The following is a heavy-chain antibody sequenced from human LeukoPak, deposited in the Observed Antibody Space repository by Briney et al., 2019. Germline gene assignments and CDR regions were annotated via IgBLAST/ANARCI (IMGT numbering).Heavy chain of an antibody. D-gene: IGHD4-17*01. Sequence: PGGSLRLSCAASGFTFSSYSMNWVRQAPGKGLEWVSSISSSSSYINHADSVKGRFTISRDNAKNSLYLQTNSLRAEDTAVYYCARDRYGDYAFDYWGQGTLVTVSS. J-gene: IGHJ4*02. CDR3: ARDRYGDYAFDY. CDR2: ISSSSSYI. CDR1: GFTFSSYS. V-gene: IGHV3-21*01.